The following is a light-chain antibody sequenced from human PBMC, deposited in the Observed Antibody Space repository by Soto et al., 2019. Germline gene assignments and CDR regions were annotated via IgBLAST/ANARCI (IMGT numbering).Light chain of an antibody. CDR2: FGS. V-gene: IGKV2-28*01. Sequence: DIVMTQSPLSLSVTPGEPASISCRSSQSLLHSNGYNYLDRYLQKPGQSPQLLIYFGSNRASGVPDRFSGSGSGTDFTLKISRVEAEDVGVYYCMQPLESPRTFGQGTRLEI. J-gene: IGKJ5*01. CDR1: QSLLHSNGYNY. CDR3: MQPLESPRT.